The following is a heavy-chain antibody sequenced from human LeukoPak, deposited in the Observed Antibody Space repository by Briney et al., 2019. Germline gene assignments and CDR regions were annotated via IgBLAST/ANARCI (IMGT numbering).Heavy chain of an antibody. Sequence: ASVKVSCKASGYTFTGYYMHWVRQAPGQGLEWMGWINPNSGGTNYAQKFQGRVTMTRDTSISTAYMELSRLRSDDTAVYYCARGSRYSSSWHLPDYWGQGTLVTVSS. J-gene: IGHJ4*02. D-gene: IGHD6-13*01. CDR1: GYTFTGYY. CDR3: ARGSRYSSSWHLPDY. V-gene: IGHV1-2*02. CDR2: INPNSGGT.